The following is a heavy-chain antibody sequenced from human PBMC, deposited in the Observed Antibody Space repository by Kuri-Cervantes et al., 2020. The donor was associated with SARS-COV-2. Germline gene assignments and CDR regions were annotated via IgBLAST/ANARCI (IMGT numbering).Heavy chain of an antibody. Sequence: SETLSLTCTVSGGSISSGSYYWSWVRQPAGKGLEWIGYIYTSGSTNYNPSLKSRVTISVDTSKNQFSLKLSSVTAADTAVYYCARGNITGTTGWDYWGQGTLVTVSS. V-gene: IGHV4-61*09. D-gene: IGHD1-7*01. CDR1: GGSISSGSYY. CDR3: ARGNITGTTGWDY. CDR2: IYTSGST. J-gene: IGHJ4*02.